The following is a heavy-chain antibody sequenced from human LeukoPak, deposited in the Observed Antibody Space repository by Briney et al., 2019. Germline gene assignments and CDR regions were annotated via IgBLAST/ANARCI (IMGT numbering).Heavy chain of an antibody. J-gene: IGHJ4*02. CDR3: AKAGEIVVVSYYFDY. CDR1: GFTFSSYA. D-gene: IGHD3-22*01. Sequence: GGSLRLSCAASGFTFSSYAMSWLRQAPGKGLEWVSAISGSGGSTYYADSVKGRFTIYRDNAKNTLYLQMNSLRAEGTAVYYCAKAGEIVVVSYYFDYWGQGTLVTVSS. V-gene: IGHV3-23*01. CDR2: ISGSGGST.